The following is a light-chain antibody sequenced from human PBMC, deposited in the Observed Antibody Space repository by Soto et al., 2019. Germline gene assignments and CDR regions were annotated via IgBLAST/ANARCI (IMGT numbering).Light chain of an antibody. J-gene: IGKJ1*01. Sequence: EIVMTQSPATLSVSPGERATLSCRASQSVSSDLAWYQQKPGQAPRLLIYRASTRATGVPARFSGSGSGTECTLTISSLQSEDFAVYYCQQYITWPPCTFGQGTKVESK. CDR2: RAS. V-gene: IGKV3-15*01. CDR1: QSVSSD. CDR3: QQYITWPPCT.